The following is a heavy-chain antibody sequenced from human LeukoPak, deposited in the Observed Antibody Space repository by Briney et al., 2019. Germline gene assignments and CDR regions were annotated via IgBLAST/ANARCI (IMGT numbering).Heavy chain of an antibody. CDR3: ARGRGYSAYGN. J-gene: IGHJ4*02. CDR1: GVSFSGYY. D-gene: IGHD5-12*01. Sequence: SETLSLTCGVYGVSFSGYYWSWIRQTPGKGLEWIGEINHSGITNYNPSLKSRVTISVDTSKNQFSLKLRSVTAADTAVYYCARGRGYSAYGNWGQGTLVTVSS. CDR2: INHSGIT. V-gene: IGHV4-34*01.